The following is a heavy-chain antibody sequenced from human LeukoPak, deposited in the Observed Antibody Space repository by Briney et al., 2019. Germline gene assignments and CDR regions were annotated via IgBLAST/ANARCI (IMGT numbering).Heavy chain of an antibody. V-gene: IGHV4-4*07. Sequence: SETLSLTCTVSGGSISSYYWSWIRQPAGKGLEWIGRIYTSGSTNYNPSLKSRVTMSVDTSKNQFSLKLSSVTAADTAVYYRARDPRYYYDSSGLSYWGQGTLVTVSS. CDR2: IYTSGST. J-gene: IGHJ4*02. CDR1: GGSISSYY. CDR3: ARDPRYYYDSSGLSY. D-gene: IGHD3-22*01.